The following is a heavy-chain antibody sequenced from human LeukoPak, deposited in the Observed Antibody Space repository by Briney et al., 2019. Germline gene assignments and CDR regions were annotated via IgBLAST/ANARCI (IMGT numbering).Heavy chain of an antibody. D-gene: IGHD6-13*01. CDR1: GFTFSTYW. CDR3: ARDSAGNDY. Sequence: GGSLRLSCAASGFTFSTYWMSWVCQAPGKGLEWVANIKHDGSEKYYVDSVKGRFTISRDNAKNSLYLQMNSLRAEDTAMYYCARDSAGNDYWGQGTLVTVSS. J-gene: IGHJ4*02. V-gene: IGHV3-7*01. CDR2: IKHDGSEK.